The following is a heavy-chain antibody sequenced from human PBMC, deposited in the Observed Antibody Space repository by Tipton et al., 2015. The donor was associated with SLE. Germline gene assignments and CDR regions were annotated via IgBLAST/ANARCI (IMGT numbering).Heavy chain of an antibody. CDR3: ARNEDGAENYFDY. CDR2: IWHDGNNK. Sequence: SLRLSCAASGFTFSSYGMHWVRQAPGKGLEWVAVIWHDGNNKYYADSVKGRFTISRDNSRNTLFLQMNSLRAEDTAVYYCARNEDGAENYFDYWGQGTLVTVSS. D-gene: IGHD4/OR15-4a*01. CDR1: GFTFSSYG. V-gene: IGHV3-33*01. J-gene: IGHJ4*02.